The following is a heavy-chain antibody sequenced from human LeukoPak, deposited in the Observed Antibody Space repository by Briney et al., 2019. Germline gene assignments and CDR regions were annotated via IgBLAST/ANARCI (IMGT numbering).Heavy chain of an antibody. J-gene: IGHJ4*02. V-gene: IGHV1-2*06. CDR3: ARVSYGDYATHFDY. D-gene: IGHD4-17*01. CDR1: GYTFTMYY. Sequence: GASVKVSCKASGYTFTMYYMHWVRQAPGQGLEWMGRINPDTGDTDYAQKFQGRVTMTRDTSISTAYMELSSLRSDDTAMYYCARVSYGDYATHFDYWGQGTLLTVSS. CDR2: INPDTGDT.